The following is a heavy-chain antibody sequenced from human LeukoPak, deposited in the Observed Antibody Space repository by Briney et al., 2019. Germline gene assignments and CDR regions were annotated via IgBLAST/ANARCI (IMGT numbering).Heavy chain of an antibody. CDR3: AKRGVVIRVILVGFHKEAYYFDS. CDR1: GITLSNYG. V-gene: IGHV3-23*01. Sequence: GGSLRHSCAVSGITLSNYGMSWVRQAPGKGLEWVAGISDSGGRTNYADSVKGRFTISRDNPKNTLYLQMNSLRAEDTAVYFCAKRGVVIRVILVGFHKEAYYFDSWGQGALVTVSS. D-gene: IGHD3-22*01. J-gene: IGHJ4*02. CDR2: ISDSGGRT.